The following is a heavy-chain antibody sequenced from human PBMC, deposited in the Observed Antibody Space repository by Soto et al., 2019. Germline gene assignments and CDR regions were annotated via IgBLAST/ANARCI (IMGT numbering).Heavy chain of an antibody. Sequence: QVQLQESGPGLVKPSETLSLTCTVSGGSISSYYWNWIRQPPGKGLEWIRYIYYIASTNYNPSLRSLVTISVDTSKNQCSLRLSAVTAADTAVYYCARHHDSWGQGTLVTVSS. CDR2: IYYIAST. V-gene: IGHV4-59*08. CDR3: ARHHDS. CDR1: GGSISSYY. J-gene: IGHJ5*01.